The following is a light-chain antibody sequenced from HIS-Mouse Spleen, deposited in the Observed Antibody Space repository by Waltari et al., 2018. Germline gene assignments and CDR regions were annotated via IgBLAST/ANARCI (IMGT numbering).Light chain of an antibody. CDR1: SRDVGGYNY. V-gene: IGLV2-14*03. CDR3: SSYTSSSTYV. CDR2: DVS. J-gene: IGLJ1*01. Sequence: QSALTQPASVSGSPGQSITISCTGTSRDVGGYNYASWYQQHPGKAPKLMIYDVSNRPSGVSNRFSGSKSGNTASLTISGLQAEDEADYYCSSYTSSSTYVFGTGTKVTVL.